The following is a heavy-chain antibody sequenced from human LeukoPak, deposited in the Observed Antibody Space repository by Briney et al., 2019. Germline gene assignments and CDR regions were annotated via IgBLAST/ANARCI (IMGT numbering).Heavy chain of an antibody. CDR2: ISGSGGST. J-gene: IGHJ4*02. CDR3: EKTRRTLPVFRYFDRPYYFHY. D-gene: IGHD3-9*01. Sequence: HSGGSLRLSCAAAGFTFSIYSMSWVRQAPGKGLEWVSAISGSGGSTYYADSGKGRFTISRDNSKNTLYLKMNSLRPEDTAVYYCEKTRRTLPVFRYFDRPYYFHYWGQGTLVTVSS. CDR1: GFTFSIYS. V-gene: IGHV3-23*01.